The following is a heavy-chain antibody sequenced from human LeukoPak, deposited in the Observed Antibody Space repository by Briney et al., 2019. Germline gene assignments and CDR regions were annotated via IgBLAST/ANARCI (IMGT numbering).Heavy chain of an antibody. CDR2: IYYSGST. J-gene: IGHJ4*02. CDR3: VRGRGQQLVPGY. V-gene: IGHV4-38-2*02. D-gene: IGHD6-13*01. Sequence: SETLSLTCTVSGYSINSAFYWGWIRQPPGKGLEWIGSIYYSGSTYYNPSLKSRVTISVDTSKNQFSLKLSSVTAADTAVYYCVRGRGQQLVPGYWGQGTLATVSS. CDR1: GYSINSAFY.